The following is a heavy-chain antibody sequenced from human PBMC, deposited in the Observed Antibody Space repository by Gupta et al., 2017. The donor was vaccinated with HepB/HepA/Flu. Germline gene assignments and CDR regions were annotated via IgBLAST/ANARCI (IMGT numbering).Heavy chain of an antibody. CDR2: IYYSGST. Sequence: QLQLQESGPGLVKPSETLSLTCTVSGGSISSSSYYWGWIRQPPGKGLEWIGSIYYSGSTYYNPSLKSRVTISVDTSKNQFSLKLSSVTAADTAVYYCARHRPTLAVVPAAINGRFDYWGQGTLVTVSS. J-gene: IGHJ4*02. V-gene: IGHV4-39*01. CDR1: GGSISSSSYY. CDR3: ARHRPTLAVVPAAINGRFDY. D-gene: IGHD2-2*02.